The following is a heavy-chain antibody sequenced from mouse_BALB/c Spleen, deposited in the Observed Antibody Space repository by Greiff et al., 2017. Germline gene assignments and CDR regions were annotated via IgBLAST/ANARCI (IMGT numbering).Heavy chain of an antibody. J-gene: IGHJ4*01. CDR1: GYAFSSYW. CDR3: TRGADDYAMDY. V-gene: IGHV1S126*01. CDR2: IYPSDSYT. Sequence: QVQLQQSGAELVRPGSSVKISCKASGYAFSSYWMNWVKQRPGQGLEWIGNIYPSDSYTNYNQKFKDKATLTVDKSSSTAYMQLSSPTSEDSAVYYCTRGADDYAMDYWGQGTSVTVSS.